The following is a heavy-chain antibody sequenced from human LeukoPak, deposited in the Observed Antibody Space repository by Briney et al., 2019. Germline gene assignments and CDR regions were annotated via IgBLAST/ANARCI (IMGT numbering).Heavy chain of an antibody. CDR1: GGSISSYY. Sequence: SETLSLTCTVSGGSISSYYWSWIRQPPGKGLELVGYIYYSGTTNYNPSLKSRVTISVDTSKNQFSLKLSSVTAADTAVYYCARVSWFPGTSYYYMDVWGKGTTVTVSS. V-gene: IGHV4-59*01. CDR2: IYYSGTT. D-gene: IGHD1-1*01. J-gene: IGHJ6*03. CDR3: ARVSWFPGTSYYYMDV.